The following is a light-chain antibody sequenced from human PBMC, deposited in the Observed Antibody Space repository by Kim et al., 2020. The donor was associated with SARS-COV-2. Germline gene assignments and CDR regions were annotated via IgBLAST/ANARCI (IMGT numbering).Light chain of an antibody. V-gene: IGLV2-8*01. CDR1: SSDVGGYNY. CDR3: SSYAGSDNYV. Sequence: QSALTQPPSASGSPGQSVTISCTGTSSDVGGYNYVSWYQQHPGKAPKLMVYGVSKRPSGVPDRFSGSKSDNTASLTVSGLQAEDEAEYYCSSYAGSDNYVFGAGTKVTVL. CDR2: GVS. J-gene: IGLJ1*01.